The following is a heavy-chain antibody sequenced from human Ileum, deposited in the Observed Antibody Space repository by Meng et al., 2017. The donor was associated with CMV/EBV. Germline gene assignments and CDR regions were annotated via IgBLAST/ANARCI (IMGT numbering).Heavy chain of an antibody. V-gene: IGHV3-53*01. CDR2: IYDGETT. Sequence: ESLKISCAASGFTVSSNHMTWVRQAPGKGLEWVSVIYDGETTYYSDSVKGRFSISRDNSKNALYLQMNSLRSDDTAVYYCGTVPFWCGPTETYWGQGTLVTVSS. CDR1: GFTVSSNH. D-gene: IGHD3-3*01. J-gene: IGHJ4*02. CDR3: GTVPFWCGPTETY.